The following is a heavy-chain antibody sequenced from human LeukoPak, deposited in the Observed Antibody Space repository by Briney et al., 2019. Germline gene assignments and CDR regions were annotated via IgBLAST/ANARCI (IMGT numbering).Heavy chain of an antibody. Sequence: GESLKISCRGSGYSFTSYWIGWVRQMPGKGLEWMGIIYPGDSDTRYSPSFQGQVTISADKSISTAYLQWSSLKASDTAMYYCARRAAARQPGPDDAFDIWGQGTMVTVSS. V-gene: IGHV5-51*01. CDR1: GYSFTSYW. CDR3: ARRAAARQPGPDDAFDI. CDR2: IYPGDSDT. D-gene: IGHD6-6*01. J-gene: IGHJ3*02.